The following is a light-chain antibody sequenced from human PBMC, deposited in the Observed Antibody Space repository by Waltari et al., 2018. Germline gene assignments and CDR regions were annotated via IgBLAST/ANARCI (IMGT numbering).Light chain of an antibody. J-gene: IGKJ2*01. CDR1: QGVLYSSNKKNY. V-gene: IGKV4-1*01. CDR2: WSS. Sequence: DIVMTQSPDSLAVSLGERATINCTSSQGVLYSSNKKNYIAWYQQKPRQPPKLLIYWSSTRESGVPERFSGSGSGTDFTVTISGLQAQDVAVYYCQQYYTTPYTFGQGTKLELK. CDR3: QQYYTTPYT.